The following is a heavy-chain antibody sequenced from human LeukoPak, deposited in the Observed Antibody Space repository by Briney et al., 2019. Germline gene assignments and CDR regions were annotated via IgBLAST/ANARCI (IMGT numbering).Heavy chain of an antibody. V-gene: IGHV4-38-2*02. Sequence: SETLSLTCTVSGYSISSGYYWGWIRQPPGKGLEWIGSIYHSGSTYYNPSLKSRVTISVDTSKNQFSLKLSSVTAADTAVYYCARILTGYYPDYWGQGTLVTVSS. CDR1: GYSISSGYY. CDR2: IYHSGST. D-gene: IGHD3-9*01. J-gene: IGHJ4*02. CDR3: ARILTGYYPDY.